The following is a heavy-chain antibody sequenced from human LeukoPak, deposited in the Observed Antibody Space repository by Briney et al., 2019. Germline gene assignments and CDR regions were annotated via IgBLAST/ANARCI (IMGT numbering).Heavy chain of an antibody. CDR2: ISSSSSYI. CDR3: ARDLVVVPAAIDRGYYYYGMDV. V-gene: IGHV3-21*01. CDR1: GFTFSSYS. J-gene: IGHJ6*02. D-gene: IGHD2-2*01. Sequence: GGSLRLSCAASGFTFSSYSMNWVRQAPGKGLEWVSSISSSSSYIYYADSVKGRFTISRDNAKNSLYLQMKSLRAEDTAVYYCARDLVVVPAAIDRGYYYYGMDVWGQGTTATVSS.